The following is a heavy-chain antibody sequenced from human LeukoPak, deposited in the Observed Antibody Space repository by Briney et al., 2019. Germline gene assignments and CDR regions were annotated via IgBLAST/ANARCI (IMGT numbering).Heavy chain of an antibody. CDR3: ARDGKYSSGWITAFDI. V-gene: IGHV1-46*01. CDR1: GYTFTRYY. Sequence: EASVKVSFKASGYTFTRYYMHWVRQAPGQGLEWMGIINPSGGSTSYAQKFQGRVTMTRDTSTSTVYMELSSLRSEDTAVYYCARDGKYSSGWITAFDIWGQGTMVTVSS. J-gene: IGHJ3*02. CDR2: INPSGGST. D-gene: IGHD6-19*01.